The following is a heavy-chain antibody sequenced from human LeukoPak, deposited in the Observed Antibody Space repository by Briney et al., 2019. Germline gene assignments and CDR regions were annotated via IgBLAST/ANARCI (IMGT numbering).Heavy chain of an antibody. CDR2: VNSDGSST. CDR1: GFTFSSYW. J-gene: IGHJ4*02. CDR3: SGGWYGHC. V-gene: IGHV3-74*03. Sequence: PGGSLRLSCAASGFTFSSYWMHWVRQAPGKRLVWVSRVNSDGSSTEYADSVKGRFTISRDNAKNTLYLQMNSLRAEDTAVYYCSGGWYGHCWGQGTLVTVSS. D-gene: IGHD6-19*01.